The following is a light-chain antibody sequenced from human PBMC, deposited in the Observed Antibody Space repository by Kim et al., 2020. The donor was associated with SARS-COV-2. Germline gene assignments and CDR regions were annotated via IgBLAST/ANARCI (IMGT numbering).Light chain of an antibody. V-gene: IGLV3-19*01. Sequence: ALGQTVRITCQGDSLRSYYASWYQQKPGQANVLVIYGKNNRPSGIPDRFSGSSSGNTASLTITGAQAEDEADYYCNSRDSSGNHLVFGGGTQLTVL. CDR3: NSRDSSGNHLV. CDR2: GKN. CDR1: SLRSYY. J-gene: IGLJ2*01.